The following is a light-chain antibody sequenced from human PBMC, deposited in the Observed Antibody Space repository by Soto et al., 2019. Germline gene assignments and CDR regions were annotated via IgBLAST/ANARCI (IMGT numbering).Light chain of an antibody. CDR1: QSVSSY. CDR3: QQRSNWPTIT. CDR2: DAS. J-gene: IGKJ1*01. Sequence: EIVLTQSPATLSLSPGEIATLSCRASQSVSSYLAWYQQKPGQAPRLLIYDASNRATGIPARFSGSGSGTDFTLTISSLEPEDFAVYYCQQRSNWPTITFGQGTKVDIK. V-gene: IGKV3-11*01.